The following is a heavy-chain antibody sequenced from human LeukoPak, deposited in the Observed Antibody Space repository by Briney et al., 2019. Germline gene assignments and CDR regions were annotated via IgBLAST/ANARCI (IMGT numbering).Heavy chain of an antibody. V-gene: IGHV4-61*01. CDR1: GGSVSSGSYY. CDR3: ARGVLQPYDY. Sequence: PSETLSLTCTVSGGSVSSGSYYWSWLRQPPGQGLEWIGYIYYSGGTNYNPSLKSRVTISVDTSKNQFSLKLSSVTAADTAVYYCARGVLQPYDYWGQGTLVTVSS. J-gene: IGHJ4*02. CDR2: IYYSGGT. D-gene: IGHD2/OR15-2a*01.